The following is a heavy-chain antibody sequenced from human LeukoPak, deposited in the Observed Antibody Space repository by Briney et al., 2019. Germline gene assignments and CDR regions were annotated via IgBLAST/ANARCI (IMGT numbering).Heavy chain of an antibody. CDR1: GGSFSGYY. CDR3: ARGPRAGTLSYYYYYMDV. J-gene: IGHJ6*03. CDR2: INHSGST. Sequence: SETLSLTCAVYGGSFSGYYWSWIRQPPGRGLEWIGEINHSGSTDYNPSLKSRVTISVDTSKNQFSLKLSSVTAADTAVYYCARGPRAGTLSYYYYYMDVWGKGTTVTVSS. D-gene: IGHD6-19*01. V-gene: IGHV4-34*01.